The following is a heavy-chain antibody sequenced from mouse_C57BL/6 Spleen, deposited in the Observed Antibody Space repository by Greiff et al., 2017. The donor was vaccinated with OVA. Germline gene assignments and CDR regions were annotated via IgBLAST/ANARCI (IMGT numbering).Heavy chain of an antibody. CDR3: ARPYYYGSSYGYFDV. D-gene: IGHD1-1*01. J-gene: IGHJ1*03. CDR2: ISYDGSN. Sequence: EVKLQESGPGLVKPSQSLSLTCSVPGYSITSGYYWNWIRQFPGNKLEWMGYISYDGSNNYNPSLKNRISITRDTSKNQFFLKLNSVTTEDTATYYCARPYYYGSSYGYFDVWGTGTTVTVSS. V-gene: IGHV3-6*01. CDR1: GYSITSGYY.